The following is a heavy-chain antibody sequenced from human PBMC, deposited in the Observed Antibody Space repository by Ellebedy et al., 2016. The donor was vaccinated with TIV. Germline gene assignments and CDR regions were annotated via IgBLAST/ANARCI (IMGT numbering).Heavy chain of an antibody. J-gene: IGHJ4*02. V-gene: IGHV3-7*03. CDR3: ARDNLGALDY. D-gene: IGHD3-16*01. CDR1: GFTFSTYW. CDR2: IKYDDSEK. Sequence: GESLKISCSASGFTFSTYWMAWVRQAPGKGPEWVANIKYDDSEKFFVDSVKGRFAISRDNARNSLFLQMNSLRADDTATYYCARDNLGALDYWGQGILVAVSS.